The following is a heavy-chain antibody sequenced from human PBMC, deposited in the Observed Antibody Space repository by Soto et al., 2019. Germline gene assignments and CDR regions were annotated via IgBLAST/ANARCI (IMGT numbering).Heavy chain of an antibody. CDR1: GCSISSYY. CDR3: EGAYTRGYSYGPSDWFDP. Sequence: QVQLQESGPGLVKPSETLSLTCTVSGCSISSYYWSWIRQPPGQGLEWFGYIYYSGSTNYNPSLKSRVTRAVDTSKNQWPLKLSSVTAADTAVYYWEGAYTRGYSYGPSDWFDPWRQGTLVTVS. D-gene: IGHD5-18*01. V-gene: IGHV4-59*01. CDR2: IYYSGST. J-gene: IGHJ5*02.